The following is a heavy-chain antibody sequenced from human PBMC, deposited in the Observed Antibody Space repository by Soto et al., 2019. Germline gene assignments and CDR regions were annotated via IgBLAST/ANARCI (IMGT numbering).Heavy chain of an antibody. CDR2: IYYSGST. CDR3: ARPIRGGWYYFDY. CDR1: GGSISSSSYY. Sequence: PSETLSLTCTVSGGSISSSSYYWGWIRQPPGKGLEWIGSIYYSGSTYYNPSLKSRVTISVDTSKNQFSLKLSSVTAADTAVYYCARPIRGGWYYFDYWGQGTLVTVSS. D-gene: IGHD3-16*01. J-gene: IGHJ4*02. V-gene: IGHV4-39*01.